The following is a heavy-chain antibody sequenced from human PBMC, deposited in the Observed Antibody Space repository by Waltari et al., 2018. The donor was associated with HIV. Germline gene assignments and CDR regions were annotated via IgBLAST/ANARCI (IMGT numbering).Heavy chain of an antibody. J-gene: IGHJ4*02. CDR3: VRDSSGYYGHFDY. Sequence: EVQLVESGGGLVQPGGSLRLSCAASGFTFSYYTMHWVRQAPGKGLEYLSAITSDGDTTYYVNSVKGRFTISRDNSKNTLYLQMGSLRAEDMAVFYCVRDSSGYYGHFDYWGQGTLVTVSS. D-gene: IGHD6-19*01. CDR2: ITSDGDTT. CDR1: GFTFSYYT. V-gene: IGHV3-64*01.